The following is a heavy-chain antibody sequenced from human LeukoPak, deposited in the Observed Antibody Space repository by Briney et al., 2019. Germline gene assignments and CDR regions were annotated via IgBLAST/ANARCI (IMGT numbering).Heavy chain of an antibody. V-gene: IGHV3-30-3*01. Sequence: GGSLRLSCAGSGFTFSNYAMHWVRQAPGKGLEWVAVISYDGSNKYYADSVKGRFTISRDNSKNTLYLQMNSLRAEDTAVYYCARAPLRFLAYYGMDVWGQGTTVTVSS. D-gene: IGHD3-3*01. J-gene: IGHJ6*02. CDR1: GFTFSNYA. CDR2: ISYDGSNK. CDR3: ARAPLRFLAYYGMDV.